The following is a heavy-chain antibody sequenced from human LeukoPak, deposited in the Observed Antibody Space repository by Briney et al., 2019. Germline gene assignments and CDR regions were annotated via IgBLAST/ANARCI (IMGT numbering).Heavy chain of an antibody. CDR2: ISGGGGTT. Sequence: GGSLRLSCAASGFTFSNYGMSWVRQAPGKGPEWVSAISGGGGTTYYADSVKGRFTISRDNSKNTLCLQMNSLRADDTAVYYCAREEGYIYGLLDYWGQGTLVTVSS. CDR1: GFTFSNYG. V-gene: IGHV3-23*01. CDR3: AREEGYIYGLLDY. D-gene: IGHD5-18*01. J-gene: IGHJ4*02.